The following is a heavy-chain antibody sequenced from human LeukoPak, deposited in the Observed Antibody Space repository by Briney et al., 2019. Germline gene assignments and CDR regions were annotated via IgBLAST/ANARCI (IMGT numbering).Heavy chain of an antibody. CDR2: ISAYNGHT. J-gene: IGHJ4*02. CDR3: ARDKDMGAVAGTFDY. Sequence: ASVKVSCKASGYTFTSYGITRVRQAPGQGLEWMGWISAYNGHTNYAQNLQGRVTLTTDTSTSTAYMELRSLRSDDTAVYYCARDKDMGAVAGTFDYWGQGTLVTVSS. D-gene: IGHD6-19*01. V-gene: IGHV1-18*01. CDR1: GYTFTSYG.